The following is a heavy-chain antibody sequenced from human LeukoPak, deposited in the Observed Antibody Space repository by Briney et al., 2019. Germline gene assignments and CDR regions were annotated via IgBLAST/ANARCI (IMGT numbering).Heavy chain of an antibody. D-gene: IGHD5-18*01. Sequence: SETLSLTCAAYGGSFSGYFWNWIRQPPGKGLEWIGEINHSGSTNYNPSLKSRVIISVDTSKNQFSLKLSSVTAADTAVYYCARDRNTAMVYWGQGTLVTVSS. CDR2: INHSGST. V-gene: IGHV4-34*01. CDR3: ARDRNTAMVY. CDR1: GGSFSGYF. J-gene: IGHJ4*02.